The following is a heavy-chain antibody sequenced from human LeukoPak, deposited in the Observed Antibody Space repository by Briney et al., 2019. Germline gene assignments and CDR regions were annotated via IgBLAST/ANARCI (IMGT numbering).Heavy chain of an antibody. V-gene: IGHV3-30*18. CDR1: GFTFSSYD. CDR2: TSHDGSNK. CDR3: AKDLRDSKVRGVNHDY. D-gene: IGHD3-10*01. Sequence: GGSLRLSCAASGFTFSSYDMHWVRQAPGKGLEWVAGTSHDGSNKYYADSLKGRFTISRDNSKNTMYPQMNSLRAEDTAVYYCAKDLRDSKVRGVNHDYWGQGTLVTVSS. J-gene: IGHJ4*02.